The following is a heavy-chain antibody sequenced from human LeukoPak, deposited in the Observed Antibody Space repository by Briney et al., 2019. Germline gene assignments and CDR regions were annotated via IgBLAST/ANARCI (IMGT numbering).Heavy chain of an antibody. D-gene: IGHD4-11*01. V-gene: IGHV3-23*01. CDR3: AKLTGSNCHLPVDY. CDR2: ISGSSDNT. CDR1: GFTFASYA. Sequence: GVSLRLSCAASGFTFASYAMNWVRQAPGKGLEWVSAISGSSDNTYYAGSVKGRFTISRDNSKNTLYLQMNSLRAEDAAVYYCAKLTGSNCHLPVDYWGQGALVTVSS. J-gene: IGHJ4*02.